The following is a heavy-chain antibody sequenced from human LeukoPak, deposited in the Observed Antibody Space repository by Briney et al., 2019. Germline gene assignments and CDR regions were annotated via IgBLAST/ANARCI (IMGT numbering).Heavy chain of an antibody. V-gene: IGHV4-39*01. D-gene: IGHD1/OR15-1a*01. CDR3: ARGTGTSFYY. CDR2: IYYSGST. CDR1: GGSISSSSHY. J-gene: IGHJ4*02. Sequence: PSETLSLTCTVSGGSISSSSHYWGWLRQPPGKGLEWIGSIYYSGSTYYNPSLKSRFTISVDTSKNPFSLKLSSVTAADTAVYYYARGTGTSFYYWGQGTLVTVSS.